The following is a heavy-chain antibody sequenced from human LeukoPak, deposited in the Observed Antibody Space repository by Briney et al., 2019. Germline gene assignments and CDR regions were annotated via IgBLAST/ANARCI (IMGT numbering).Heavy chain of an antibody. CDR1: GYTFTSYY. CDR3: ARVRFSSGWYIAFDS. J-gene: IGHJ3*02. V-gene: IGHV1-46*01. D-gene: IGHD6-19*01. Sequence: ASVKVSCKASGYTFTSYYVHWVRQAPGQGLEWMGIINPSGGSTTYAQKFQGRLTMTRDTSTTTVYMELSSLRSEDTAAYYCARVRFSSGWYIAFDSWGQGTMVTVSS. CDR2: INPSGGST.